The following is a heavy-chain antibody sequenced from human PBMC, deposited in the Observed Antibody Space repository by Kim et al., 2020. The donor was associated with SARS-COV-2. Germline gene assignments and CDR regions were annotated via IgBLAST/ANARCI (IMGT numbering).Heavy chain of an antibody. V-gene: IGHV3-7*01. CDR3: ARDGVVPAAYYYYGMDV. J-gene: IGHJ6*02. D-gene: IGHD2-2*01. CDR1: GFTFSSYW. CDR2: IKQDGSEK. Sequence: GGSLRLSCAASGFTFSSYWMSWVRQAPGKGLEWVANIKQDGSEKYYVDSVKGRFTISRDNAKNSLYLQMNSLRAEDTAVYYCARDGVVPAAYYYYGMDVWGQGTTVTVSS.